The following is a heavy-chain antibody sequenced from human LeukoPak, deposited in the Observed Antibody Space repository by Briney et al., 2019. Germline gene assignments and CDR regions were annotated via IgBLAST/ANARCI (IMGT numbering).Heavy chain of an antibody. CDR2: IDPSVSYT. D-gene: IGHD4-17*01. J-gene: IGHJ4*02. CDR3: ARRSYGDYGFDY. V-gene: IGHV5-10-1*01. Sequence: GESLKISCKGSGYTFSSYWIHWVRQMPGKGLEWMGTIDPSVSYTNFSPSFQGHVTISADKSITTAYLQWSSLKASDSALYYCARRSYGDYGFDYWGQGTLVTVSS. CDR1: GYTFSSYW.